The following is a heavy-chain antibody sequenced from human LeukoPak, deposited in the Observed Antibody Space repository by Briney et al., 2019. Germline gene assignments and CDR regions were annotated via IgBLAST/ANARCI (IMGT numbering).Heavy chain of an antibody. Sequence: GGSLRLSCAASGFTFSSYEMNWVRQAPGKGLEWVSYISSSDSTIYYADSVKGRFTISRDNAKNSLYLQMNSLRAEDTAVYYCARDLGIVVQERAFDIWGQGTMVTVSS. V-gene: IGHV3-48*03. CDR2: ISSSDSTI. D-gene: IGHD2-21*01. CDR3: ARDLGIVVQERAFDI. CDR1: GFTFSSYE. J-gene: IGHJ3*02.